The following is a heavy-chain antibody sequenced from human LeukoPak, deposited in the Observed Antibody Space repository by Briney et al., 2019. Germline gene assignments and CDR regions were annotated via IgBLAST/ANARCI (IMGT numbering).Heavy chain of an antibody. D-gene: IGHD2-15*01. V-gene: IGHV3-11*04. CDR1: GFTFSDYY. CDR3: ARDRGVVAAFDY. CDR2: ICSSGSTI. Sequence: PGGSLRLSCAAPGFTFSDYYISWIRPPPGEGLGGVSYICSSGSTIYYADSVKGRFTISRDNAKNSLYLQMNSLRAEDTAVYYCARDRGVVAAFDYWGQGTLVTVSS. J-gene: IGHJ4*02.